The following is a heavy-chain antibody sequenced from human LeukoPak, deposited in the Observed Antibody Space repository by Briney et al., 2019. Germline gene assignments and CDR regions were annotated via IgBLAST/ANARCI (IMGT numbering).Heavy chain of an antibody. Sequence: SETLSLTCTVSGGSISSYYWSWIRQPPGKGLEWIGYIYYSGSTNYNPSLKSRVTISVDTSKNQFSLKLSSVTAADTAVYYCAMDYGDGYWYFDLWGRGTLVTVSS. V-gene: IGHV4-59*01. D-gene: IGHD4-17*01. CDR3: AMDYGDGYWYFDL. CDR1: GGSISSYY. CDR2: IYYSGST. J-gene: IGHJ2*01.